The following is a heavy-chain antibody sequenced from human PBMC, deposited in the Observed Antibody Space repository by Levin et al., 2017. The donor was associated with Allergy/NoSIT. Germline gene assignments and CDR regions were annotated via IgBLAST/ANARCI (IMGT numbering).Heavy chain of an antibody. V-gene: IGHV3-23*01. CDR3: AKSPPTVAANWGSNWFDP. J-gene: IGHJ5*02. D-gene: IGHD2-15*01. CDR2: VSGRSRST. Sequence: PGESLKISCAGSGFTFSNFAMTWVRQAPGKGLEWVSVVSGRSRSTYYADSVRGRFSISRDNSQNTVYLHMNSLRAEDTAMYYCAKSPPTVAANWGSNWFDPWGQGTLVIVSS. CDR1: GFTFSNFA.